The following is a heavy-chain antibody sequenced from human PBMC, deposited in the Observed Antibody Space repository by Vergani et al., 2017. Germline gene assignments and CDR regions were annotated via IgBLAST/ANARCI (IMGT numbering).Heavy chain of an antibody. CDR3: AGIQLQAFDI. V-gene: IGHV3-30-3*01. CDR1: GFIFSSFA. D-gene: IGHD5-18*01. CDR2: ISYDGSNK. Sequence: QVQLVESGGGVVQPGRSLRLSCAASGFIFSSFAMHWVRQAPGKGLEWVAVISYDGSNKYYADSVKGRFTISRDNSKNTLYLQMNSLRAEDTAVYYCAGIQLQAFDIWGQGTMVTVSS. J-gene: IGHJ3*02.